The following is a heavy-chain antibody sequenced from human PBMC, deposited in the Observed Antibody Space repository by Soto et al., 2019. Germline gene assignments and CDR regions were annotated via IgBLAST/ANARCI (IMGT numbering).Heavy chain of an antibody. CDR2: ISYEGSNK. V-gene: IGHV3-30*03. D-gene: IGHD2-15*01. CDR1: GFTFSGYA. Sequence: QVQLVESGGGVVQPGKSLRLSCAASGFTFSGYAIHWVRQAPGLGLEWVAVISYEGSNKYYADSVEGRFTISRDNSKSTXXXXXXXXXXXXXXXXXXXXXXXXXXXXXXXYIEGDYYYAMDVWGQGTTVTVSS. CDR3: XXXXXXXXXXXXXYIEGDYYYAMDV. J-gene: IGHJ6*02.